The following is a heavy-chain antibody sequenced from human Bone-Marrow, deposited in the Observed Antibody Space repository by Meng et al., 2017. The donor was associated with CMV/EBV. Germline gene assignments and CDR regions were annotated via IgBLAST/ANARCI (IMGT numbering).Heavy chain of an antibody. CDR1: GFTVSSSY. CDR3: IYDFWSGSIRSPDY. V-gene: IGHV3-15*01. D-gene: IGHD3-3*01. CDR2: IKSKTDGGTT. Sequence: GGSLRLSCAASGFTVSSSYMNWVRQAPGKGLEWVGRIKSKTDGGTTDYAAPVKGRFTISRDDSKNTLYLQMNSLKTEDTAVYYCIYDFWSGSIRSPDYWGQGTLVTVSS. J-gene: IGHJ4*02.